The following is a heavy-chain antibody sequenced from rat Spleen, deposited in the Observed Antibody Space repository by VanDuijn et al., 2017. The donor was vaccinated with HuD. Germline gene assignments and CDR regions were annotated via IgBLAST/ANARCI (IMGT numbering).Heavy chain of an antibody. CDR3: TRHDYPGVTTNWLAY. CDR1: GFTFNNYG. CDR2: IGYDGIST. Sequence: EVQLVESGGGLVQPGRSLKLSCAASGFTFNNYGMAWVRQAPTKGLEWVATIGYDGISTYYRDSVRGRFTISSDNAKTTLFRQMDSLKSEDTATYYCTRHDYPGVTTNWLAYWGQGTLVTVSS. J-gene: IGHJ3*01. D-gene: IGHD1-4*01. V-gene: IGHV5-29*01.